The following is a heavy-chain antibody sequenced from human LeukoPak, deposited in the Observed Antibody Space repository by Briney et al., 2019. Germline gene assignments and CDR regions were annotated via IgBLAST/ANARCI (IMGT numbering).Heavy chain of an antibody. CDR1: GFTLSSYW. J-gene: IGHJ4*02. Sequence: GGSLRLSCAASGFTLSSYWMSWVRQAPGKGLEWVANIKQDGSEKYYVDSVRGRFTISRDNAKNSIYLQMNSLRVEDTAVYYCAKNIVGGGDDYWGQGTLVIVSS. CDR3: AKNIVGGGDDY. V-gene: IGHV3-7*01. D-gene: IGHD2-21*02. CDR2: IKQDGSEK.